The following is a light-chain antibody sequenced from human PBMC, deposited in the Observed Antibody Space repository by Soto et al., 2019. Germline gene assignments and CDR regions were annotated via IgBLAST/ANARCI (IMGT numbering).Light chain of an antibody. V-gene: IGKV3-20*01. J-gene: IGKJ4*01. Sequence: EVVLTQSPATLPLSPGERAALSCRTSQTISSSFFAWYQQKGGQAPRLLIYATSNRATGVPDRFSGSGSGTHFSLTISRLEPEDFAVYFCQQYASSPLTFGGGTNIEVK. CDR3: QQYASSPLT. CDR1: QTISSSF. CDR2: ATS.